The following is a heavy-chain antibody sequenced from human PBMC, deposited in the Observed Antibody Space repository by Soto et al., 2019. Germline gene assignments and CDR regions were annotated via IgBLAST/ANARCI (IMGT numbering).Heavy chain of an antibody. CDR2: IYYSGST. Sequence: SDTLSLTCTVSGGSISSGGYYWSWIRQHPGKGLEWIGYIYYSGSTYYNPSLKSRVTISVDTSKNQFSLKLSSVTAADTAVYYCARRGYCTNGVCSDYFDYWGQGTLVTVSS. D-gene: IGHD2-8*01. V-gene: IGHV4-31*03. CDR3: ARRGYCTNGVCSDYFDY. CDR1: GGSISSGGYY. J-gene: IGHJ4*02.